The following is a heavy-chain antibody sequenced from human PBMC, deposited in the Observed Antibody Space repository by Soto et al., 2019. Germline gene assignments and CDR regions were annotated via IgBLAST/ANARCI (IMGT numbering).Heavy chain of an antibody. V-gene: IGHV3-48*02. CDR3: ARYLYSGYDRTFDY. D-gene: IGHD5-12*01. CDR2: ISSSSSNI. J-gene: IGHJ4*02. Sequence: EVQLVESGGGLVQPGGSLRLSCAASGFTFSSYSMNWVRQAPGKGLEWLSYISSSSSNIYYADSVKGRFTISRDNAMNSLYLQMNSLRDEDTAVYYCARYLYSGYDRTFDYWGQGTLVTVSS. CDR1: GFTFSSYS.